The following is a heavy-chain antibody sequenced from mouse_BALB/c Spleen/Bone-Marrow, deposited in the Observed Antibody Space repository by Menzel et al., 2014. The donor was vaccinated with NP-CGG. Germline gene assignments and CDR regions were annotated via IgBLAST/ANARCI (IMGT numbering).Heavy chain of an antibody. D-gene: IGHD2-14*01. J-gene: IGHJ3*01. Sequence: EVKLQESGPGLVKPSQSLSLTCSVTGYSITSGYYWNWIRQFPGNKLEWMGYISYDGSSNYNPSLKNRISITRDTSKNQFFLKLNSVTTEDTATYYCARGGYDGRGFAYWGQGTLVTVSA. CDR3: ARGGYDGRGFAY. CDR1: GYSITSGYY. V-gene: IGHV3-6*02. CDR2: ISYDGSS.